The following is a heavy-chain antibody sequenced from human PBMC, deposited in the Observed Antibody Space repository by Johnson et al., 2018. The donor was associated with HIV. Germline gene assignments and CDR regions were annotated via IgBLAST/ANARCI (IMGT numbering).Heavy chain of an antibody. D-gene: IGHD1-1*01. V-gene: IGHV3-20*04. J-gene: IGHJ3*02. CDR1: GFTFHDYG. Sequence: VQLVESGGGLVKPGGSLRLSCAASGFTFHDYGMSWVRQAPGKGLEWVSGINWNGDSTDYAASVKGRFTVSSDSTKNSLYLQMNSLRAEDQAVYYCARAPGAVPNPGTGSNDAFDIWGQGTMVTVSS. CDR3: ARAPGAVPNPGTGSNDAFDI. CDR2: INWNGDST.